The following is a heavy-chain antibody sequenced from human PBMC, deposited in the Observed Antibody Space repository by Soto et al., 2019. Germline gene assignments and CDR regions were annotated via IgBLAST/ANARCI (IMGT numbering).Heavy chain of an antibody. V-gene: IGHV5-51*01. CDR2: IYPGDSDT. CDR3: ARPSPRLQNATYYYYGMDV. D-gene: IGHD4-4*01. Sequence: PGESLKISCKGSGYSFTSYWIGWVRQMPGKGLEWMGIIYPGDSDTRYSPSFQGQVTISADKSISTAYLQWSSLKASDTAMYYCARPSPRLQNATYYYYGMDVCAQGTTVTVSS. CDR1: GYSFTSYW. J-gene: IGHJ6*02.